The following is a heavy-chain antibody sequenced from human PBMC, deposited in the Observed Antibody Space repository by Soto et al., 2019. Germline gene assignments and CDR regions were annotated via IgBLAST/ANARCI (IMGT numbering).Heavy chain of an antibody. D-gene: IGHD3-16*02. Sequence: GGSLRLSCVASGFTIRNYWMHWVRQAPGKGLVWVSRINSDGSTTDYADSVKGRFTISRDNAKNTLFLQMNSLRAEDTAVYYCARGFRWGMDVWGQGTTVTVSS. CDR2: INSDGSTT. CDR3: ARGFRWGMDV. V-gene: IGHV3-74*01. CDR1: GFTIRNYW. J-gene: IGHJ6*02.